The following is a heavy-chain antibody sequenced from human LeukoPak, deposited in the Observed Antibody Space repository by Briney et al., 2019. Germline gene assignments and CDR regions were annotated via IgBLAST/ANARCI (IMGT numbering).Heavy chain of an antibody. Sequence: ASVKVSCKASGGTFSSYAISWVRQAPGQGLEWMGGIIPIFGTANYAQKFQGRVTITADESTSTAYMELSSLRSEDTAVYYCARDGGYCTNGVCSTYFDYWGQGTLVTVSS. D-gene: IGHD2-8*01. CDR3: ARDGGYCTNGVCSTYFDY. V-gene: IGHV1-69*13. CDR1: GGTFSSYA. J-gene: IGHJ4*02. CDR2: IIPIFGTA.